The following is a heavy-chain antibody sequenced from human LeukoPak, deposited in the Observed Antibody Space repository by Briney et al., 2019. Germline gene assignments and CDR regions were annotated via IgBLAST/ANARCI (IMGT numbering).Heavy chain of an antibody. CDR1: GYTFTSYY. D-gene: IGHD3-10*01. CDR3: ARDLRTYYYGSGSYPFDP. V-gene: IGHV1-46*01. CDR2: INPSGGST. Sequence: ASVKVSCKASGYTFTSYYMHWVRQAPGQGLEWMGIINPSGGSTSYAQKFQGRVTMTRDTSTNTVYMELSSLRSEDTAVYYCARDLRTYYYGSGSYPFDPWGQGTLVTVSS. J-gene: IGHJ5*02.